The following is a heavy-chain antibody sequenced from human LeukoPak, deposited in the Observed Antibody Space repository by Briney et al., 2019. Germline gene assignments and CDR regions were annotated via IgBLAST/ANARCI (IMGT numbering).Heavy chain of an antibody. J-gene: IGHJ4*02. Sequence: GGSLRLSCAASGFTFSSYAMSWVRQAPGKGLEWVANIKQDGSEKYYVDSVKGRFTISRDNAKNSLYLQMNSLRAEDTAAYYCARDQSGFFDYWGQGTLVTVSS. CDR1: GFTFSSYA. CDR3: ARDQSGFFDY. CDR2: IKQDGSEK. D-gene: IGHD5-12*01. V-gene: IGHV3-7*01.